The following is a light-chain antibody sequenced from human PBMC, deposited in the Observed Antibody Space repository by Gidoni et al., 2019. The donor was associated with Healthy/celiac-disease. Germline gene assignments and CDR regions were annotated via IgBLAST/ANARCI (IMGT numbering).Light chain of an antibody. V-gene: IGKV1-5*01. CDR2: DAS. J-gene: IGKJ4*01. Sequence: DIKMTQSPSTLSASVGDRVTITCRASQSISSWLAWYQQKPGKAPKLLIYDASSLESGVPSRFSGSGSGTEFTLTISSLQPDDFATYYCQQYNSSPLTFGGXTKVEIK. CDR3: QQYNSSPLT. CDR1: QSISSW.